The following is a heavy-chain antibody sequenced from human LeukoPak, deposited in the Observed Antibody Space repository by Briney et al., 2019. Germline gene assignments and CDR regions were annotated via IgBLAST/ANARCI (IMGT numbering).Heavy chain of an antibody. CDR2: ISYDGSYK. CDR3: AKVVAVAQFDY. Sequence: PGRSPRLSCAASGFTFSSYDMHWVRQAPGKGLEWVAVISYDGSYKYSADSVKGRFTISRDNSKNTLYLQMSSLRAKDTAVYYCAKVVAVAQFDYWGQGTLVTVSS. CDR1: GFTFSSYD. D-gene: IGHD6-19*01. V-gene: IGHV3-30*18. J-gene: IGHJ4*02.